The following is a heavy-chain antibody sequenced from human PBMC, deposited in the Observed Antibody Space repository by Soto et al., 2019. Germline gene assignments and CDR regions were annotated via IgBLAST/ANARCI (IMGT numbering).Heavy chain of an antibody. D-gene: IGHD1-7*01. CDR3: AKDREEELELRRAVFDY. CDR2: ISGSGGST. CDR1: GFTFSSYA. V-gene: IGHV3-23*01. J-gene: IGHJ4*02. Sequence: GGSLRLSCAASGFTFSSYAMSWVRQAPGKGLEWVPAISGSGGSTYYADSVKGRFTISRDNSKNTLYLQMNSLRAEDTAVYYCAKDREEELELRRAVFDYWGQGTLVTVSS.